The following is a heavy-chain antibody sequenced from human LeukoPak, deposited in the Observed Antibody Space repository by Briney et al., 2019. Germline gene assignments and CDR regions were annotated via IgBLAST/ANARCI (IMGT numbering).Heavy chain of an antibody. J-gene: IGHJ4*02. CDR3: ARARAMIAAAVIDY. CDR1: GYTFTSYG. CDR2: ISAYNGNT. Sequence: ASVKVSCKASGYTFTSYGISWVRQTPGQGLEWMGWISAYNGNTNYAQKLQGRVTMTTDTSTSTAYMELRSLRSDDTAVYYCARARAMIAAAVIDYWGQGTLVTVSS. V-gene: IGHV1-18*01. D-gene: IGHD6-13*01.